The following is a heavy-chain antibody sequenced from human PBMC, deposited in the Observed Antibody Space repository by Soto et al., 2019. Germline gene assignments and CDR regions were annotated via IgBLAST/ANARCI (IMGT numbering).Heavy chain of an antibody. Sequence: QVQLQESGPGLVKPSETLSLTCTVSGGSISSYYWSWIRQPPGKGLEWIGYIYYSGSTNYNPSLKSRVTISVDTSKNQFSLKLSSVTAADTAVYYCASGSSLFDYWGQGTLVTVSS. D-gene: IGHD1-26*01. CDR3: ASGSSLFDY. J-gene: IGHJ4*02. V-gene: IGHV4-59*01. CDR2: IYYSGST. CDR1: GGSISSYY.